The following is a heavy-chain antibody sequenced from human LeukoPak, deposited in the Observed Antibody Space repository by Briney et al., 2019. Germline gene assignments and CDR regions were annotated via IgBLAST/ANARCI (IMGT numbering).Heavy chain of an antibody. V-gene: IGHV3-74*01. CDR2: FNTDGSST. CDR3: ARLSTVIT. Sequence: GGSLRLSCAASGFTFSNYWLHWVRQAPGKGLVWVSRFNTDGSSTSYADSVKGRFTISRDNAKNTVYLQMNSLRAEDTAVYYCARLSTVITWGQEPWSPSPQ. J-gene: IGHJ5*01. CDR1: GFTFSNYW. D-gene: IGHD4-23*01.